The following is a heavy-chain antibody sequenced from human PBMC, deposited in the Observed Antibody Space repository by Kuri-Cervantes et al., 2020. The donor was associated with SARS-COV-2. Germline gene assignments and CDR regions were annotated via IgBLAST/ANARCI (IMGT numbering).Heavy chain of an antibody. CDR3: ATAGTTAMALFDY. D-gene: IGHD5-18*01. CDR1: GGTFSSYA. V-gene: IGHV1-69*06. Sequence: SVKVSCKASGGTFSSYAISWVRQAPGQGLEWMGGIIPIFGTANYAQKFRGRVTMTEDTSTDTAYMELSSLRSEDTAVYYCATAGTTAMALFDYWGQGTLVTVSS. J-gene: IGHJ4*02. CDR2: IIPIFGTA.